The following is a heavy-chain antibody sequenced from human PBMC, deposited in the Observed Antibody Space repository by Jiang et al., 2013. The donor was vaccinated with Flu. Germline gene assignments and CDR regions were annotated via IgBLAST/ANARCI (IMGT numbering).Heavy chain of an antibody. CDR2: INPIGGGT. Sequence: SGAEVRTPGASVKVSCTASGYIFTDYYIHWVRQAPGQGLEWMGRINPIGGGTNYAQNFQGRVTMTRDTSISTVYMELSRLRSDDTVVYYCAREQLGSGYGMDVWGQGTTVTVSS. CDR1: GYIFTDYY. CDR3: AREQLGSGYGMDV. D-gene: IGHD1-1*01. J-gene: IGHJ6*02. V-gene: IGHV1-2*05.